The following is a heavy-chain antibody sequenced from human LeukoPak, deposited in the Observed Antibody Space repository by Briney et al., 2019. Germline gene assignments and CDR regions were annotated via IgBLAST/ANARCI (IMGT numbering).Heavy chain of an antibody. D-gene: IGHD5-24*01. J-gene: IGHJ3*02. V-gene: IGHV1-69*01. CDR3: ARVEDGYNLGAFDI. Sequence: ASVKVSCKASGGTFSSYAVSWVRQAPGQGLEWMGGIIPIFGTANYAQKFQGRVTITADESTSTVYMELSSLRSEDTAVYYCARVEDGYNLGAFDIWGQGTMVTVSS. CDR2: IIPIFGTA. CDR1: GGTFSSYA.